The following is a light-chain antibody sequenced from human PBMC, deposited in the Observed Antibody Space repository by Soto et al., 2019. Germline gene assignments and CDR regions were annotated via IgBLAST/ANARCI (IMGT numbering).Light chain of an antibody. V-gene: IGLV2-14*01. Sequence: QSVLTHPASVSGAPGQSSTIFCTGTSSDVGGYNYVSWYQQHPGKAPKFMIYDVSNRPSGVSNRFSGSKSGNTASLTISGLQAEDEADYYCSSYTTSNTRQIVFGTGTKVTVL. J-gene: IGLJ1*01. CDR2: DVS. CDR1: SSDVGGYNY. CDR3: SSYTTSNTRQIV.